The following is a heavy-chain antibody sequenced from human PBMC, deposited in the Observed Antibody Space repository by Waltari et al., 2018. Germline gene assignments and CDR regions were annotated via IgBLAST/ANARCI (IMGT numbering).Heavy chain of an antibody. CDR2: MNPNDGT. V-gene: IGHV1-8*01. D-gene: IGHD1-26*01. CDR1: GYTSTNLD. J-gene: IGHJ3*01. Sequence: QVQLVQSGAEVKAPGASVQVCCQTSGYTSTNLDINGVRQAAGHGLEWMGWMNPNDGTGYAPQFKGRVAMTRDASINTAYLELTNLRSDETAVYYCARYSVGAAFDLWGQGTQVTVSS. CDR3: ARYSVGAAFDL.